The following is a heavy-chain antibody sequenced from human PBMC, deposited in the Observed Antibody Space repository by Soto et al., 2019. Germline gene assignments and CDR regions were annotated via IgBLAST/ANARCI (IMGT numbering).Heavy chain of an antibody. V-gene: IGHV4-34*01. CDR1: GGSFSGYY. CDR2: INHSGST. J-gene: IGHJ6*02. CDR3: ARGGSMVRGVIIRNYYYCGMDV. Sequence: PSETLSLTCAVYGGSFSGYYWSWIRQPPGKGLEWIGEINHSGSTNYNPSLKSRVTISVDTSKNQFSLKLSSVTAADTAVYYCARGGSMVRGVIIRNYYYCGMDVWGQGTTVTVSS. D-gene: IGHD3-10*01.